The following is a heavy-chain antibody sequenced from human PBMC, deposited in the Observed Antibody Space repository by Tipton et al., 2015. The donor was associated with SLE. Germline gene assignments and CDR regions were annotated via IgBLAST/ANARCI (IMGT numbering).Heavy chain of an antibody. J-gene: IGHJ4*02. CDR2: IYYSGST. CDR1: GGSISSYY. D-gene: IGHD6-13*01. Sequence: GLVKPSETLSLTCTVSGGSISSYYWSWIRQPPGKGLEWIGYIYYSGSTNYNPSLKSRVTISVDTSKNQFSLKLSSVTAADTAVYYCARQAAAGFHFDYWGQGTLVTVSS. V-gene: IGHV4-59*08. CDR3: ARQAAAGFHFDY.